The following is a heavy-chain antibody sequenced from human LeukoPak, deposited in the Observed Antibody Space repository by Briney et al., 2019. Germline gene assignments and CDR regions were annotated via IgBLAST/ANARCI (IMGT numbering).Heavy chain of an antibody. J-gene: IGHJ4*02. D-gene: IGHD6-19*01. CDR2: ISGSGGST. Sequence: GGSLRLSCAASGFTFSSYAMSWVRQAPGKGLEWVSAISGSGGSTYYADSVKGRFTISRDNSKNTLYLQMNSLRAEDRAVYYCAKGRSSGWYYFDYWGQGTLVTVSS. CDR3: AKGRSSGWYYFDY. CDR1: GFTFSSYA. V-gene: IGHV3-23*01.